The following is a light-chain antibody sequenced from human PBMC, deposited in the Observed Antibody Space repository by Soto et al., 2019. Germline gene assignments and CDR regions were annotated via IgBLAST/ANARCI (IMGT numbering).Light chain of an antibody. J-gene: IGKJ5*01. CDR1: QTIRRL. Sequence: EIQMTQSPSTLSASFAPRVTITFRASQTIRRLLAWYQQKPGKAPKALIYDASRLGSGVPSRFSGSGSGTEFTLTISSLQPDDFATYYCQQYQTYATFGQGTRLEIK. CDR2: DAS. V-gene: IGKV1-5*01. CDR3: QQYQTYAT.